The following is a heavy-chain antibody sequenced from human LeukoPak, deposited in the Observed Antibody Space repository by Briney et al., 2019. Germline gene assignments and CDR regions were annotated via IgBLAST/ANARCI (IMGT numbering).Heavy chain of an antibody. CDR3: ARARGGSGSYYTPYYFDY. CDR1: GYTFTGYY. Sequence: ASVKVSCKASGYTFTGYYMHCVRQAPGQGLEWMGWINPNSGGTNYAQKFQGRVTMTRDTSISTAYMELSWLRSDDTAVYYCARARGGSGSYYTPYYFDYWGQGTLVTVSS. D-gene: IGHD3-10*01. V-gene: IGHV1-2*02. CDR2: INPNSGGT. J-gene: IGHJ4*02.